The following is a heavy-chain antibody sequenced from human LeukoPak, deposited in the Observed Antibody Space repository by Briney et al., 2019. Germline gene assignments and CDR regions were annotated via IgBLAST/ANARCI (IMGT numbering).Heavy chain of an antibody. CDR3: ARGGGLDV. CDR1: GFTFSNFA. Sequence: GGSLRLSCVASGFTFSNFAMSWARQAPGKGLEWVASINHNGNVNYYVDSVKGRFTISRDNAKNSLYLQMSNLRAEDTAVYFCARGGGLDVWGQGATVTVSS. D-gene: IGHD3-16*01. CDR2: INHNGNVN. J-gene: IGHJ6*02. V-gene: IGHV3-7*03.